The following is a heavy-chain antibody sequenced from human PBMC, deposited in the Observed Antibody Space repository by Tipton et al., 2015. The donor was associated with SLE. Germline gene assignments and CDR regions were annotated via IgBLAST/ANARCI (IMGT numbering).Heavy chain of an antibody. D-gene: IGHD4-17*01. Sequence: TLSLTCTVSGGSIISGGYSWSWIRQSPGKALEWIGYIYFDGNSNGRGNYNPSPQSRVTMSVDPSKMQFSLKLSSVTPADTAVYYCATLSLPYADYEMNWGQGTLVTVSS. V-gene: IGHV4-61*08. J-gene: IGHJ4*02. CDR2: IYFDGNS. CDR1: GGSIISGGYS. CDR3: ATLSLPYADYEMN.